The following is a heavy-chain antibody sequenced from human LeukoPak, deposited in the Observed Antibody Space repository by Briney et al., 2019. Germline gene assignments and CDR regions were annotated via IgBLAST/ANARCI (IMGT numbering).Heavy chain of an antibody. CDR2: IIPFLDIA. J-gene: IGHJ4*02. D-gene: IGHD3-10*01. Sequence: ASVKVSCKASGGTFSRNAISWVRQAPGQGLEWMGRIIPFLDIANYAQKFQGRATITADKSTTIAYMELSSLRSEDTAMYYCARDTLPQFTYFDFWGQGTLVTVSS. CDR1: GGTFSRNA. V-gene: IGHV1-69*04. CDR3: ARDTLPQFTYFDF.